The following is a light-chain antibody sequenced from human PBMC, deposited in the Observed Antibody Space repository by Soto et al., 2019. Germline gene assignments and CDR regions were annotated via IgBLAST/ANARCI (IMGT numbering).Light chain of an antibody. CDR3: QQYGTSPLT. CDR2: GVS. Sequence: EIVLTQSPGTLSLSPGERATLSCRASQSVGSTYLAWYQQKPGQAPKLLIYGVSSRANGIPDRFSGSGSGTDFTLTISRLEPEDFAVYYCQQYGTSPLTFGPGTKVDI. CDR1: QSVGSTY. J-gene: IGKJ3*01. V-gene: IGKV3-20*01.